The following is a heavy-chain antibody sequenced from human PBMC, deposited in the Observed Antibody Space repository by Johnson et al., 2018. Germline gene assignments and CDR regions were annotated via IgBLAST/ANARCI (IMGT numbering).Heavy chain of an antibody. CDR2: LSWNSGSI. J-gene: IGHJ6*02. CDR3: AKDLQGGDLLSYYGMDV. CDR1: GFTFDDYA. V-gene: IGHV3-9*01. Sequence: VQLVQSGGGLVQPGRSLRLSCAASGFTFDDYAMHLVRQAPGKGLEWVSGLSWNSGSIGYVDSVTGRFTISRDNAKNSLYLQMNSLRAEDTSLYYCAKDLQGGDLLSYYGMDVWGQGTTVTVSS. D-gene: IGHD3-10*01.